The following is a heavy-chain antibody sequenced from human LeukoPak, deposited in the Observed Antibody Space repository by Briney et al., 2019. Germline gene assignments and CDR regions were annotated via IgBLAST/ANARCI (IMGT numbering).Heavy chain of an antibody. Sequence: ASVKVSCKASGYTFTSYDINWVRQATGQGLEWMGWMNPNSGNTGYAQKFQGRVTMTRNTSISTAYMELSSLRSEDPAVYYCARGHRRGSSYYYGSGSYYPPGYWGQGTLVTVSS. CDR2: MNPNSGNT. CDR3: ARGHRRGSSYYYGSGSYYPPGY. CDR1: GYTFTSYD. J-gene: IGHJ4*02. V-gene: IGHV1-8*01. D-gene: IGHD3-10*01.